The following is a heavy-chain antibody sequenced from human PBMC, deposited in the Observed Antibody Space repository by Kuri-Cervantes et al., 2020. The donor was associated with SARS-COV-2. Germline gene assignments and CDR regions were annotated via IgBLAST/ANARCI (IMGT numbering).Heavy chain of an antibody. CDR2: IIPIFGTA. CDR3: ARGGYNLPYYYYYGMDV. CDR1: GGTFSSYA. J-gene: IGHJ6*02. D-gene: IGHD5-24*01. V-gene: IGHV1-69*01. Sequence: KISCKASGGTFSSYAISWVRQAPGQGLEWMGGIIPIFGTANYAQKFQGRVTITADESTSTAYMELSSLRSEDTAVYYCARGGYNLPYYYYYGMDVWGQGTTVTVSS.